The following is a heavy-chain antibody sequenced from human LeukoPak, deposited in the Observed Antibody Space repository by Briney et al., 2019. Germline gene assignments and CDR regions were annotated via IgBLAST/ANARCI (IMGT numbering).Heavy chain of an antibody. CDR3: ARSGQQQVSFYDY. V-gene: IGHV3-23*01. D-gene: IGHD6-13*01. Sequence: GGSLRLSCAASGFTFSNYGMSWVRQAPGKGLEWVSTISGSGSATYNAGSVKGRFTTSRDNSNNTLYLQMNSLRAEDTAVYYCARSGQQQVSFYDYWGQGTLVTVSS. CDR2: ISGSGSAT. J-gene: IGHJ4*02. CDR1: GFTFSNYG.